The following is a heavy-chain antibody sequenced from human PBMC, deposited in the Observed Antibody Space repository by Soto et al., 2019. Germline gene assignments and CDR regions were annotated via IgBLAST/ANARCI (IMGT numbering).Heavy chain of an antibody. CDR3: AKGFCSSTRCLTYSYMDV. CDR2: VSWNSGTM. V-gene: IGHV3-9*01. D-gene: IGHD2-2*01. Sequence: EVQLVESGGGLVQPGRSLRLSCAASGFSFDEYAMHWVRQAPGKGLEWVSGVSWNSGTMGYGDSVRGRFASSRDNAKNALYLQMNSLTTEDTALYYCAKGFCSSTRCLTYSYMDVWGKWTTVTVSS. CDR1: GFSFDEYA. J-gene: IGHJ6*03.